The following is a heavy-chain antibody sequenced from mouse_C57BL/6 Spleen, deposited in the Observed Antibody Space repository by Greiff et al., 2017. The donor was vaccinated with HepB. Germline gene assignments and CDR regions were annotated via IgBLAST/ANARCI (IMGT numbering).Heavy chain of an antibody. CDR3: ANDYDSYYAMDY. CDR1: GYAFSSSW. Sequence: VQLQQSGPELVKPGASVKISCKASGYAFSSSWMNWVKQRPGKGLEWIGRIYPGDGDTNYNGKFKGKATLTADKSSSTAYMQLSSLTSEDSAVYFWANDYDSYYAMDYWGQGTSVTVSS. D-gene: IGHD2-4*01. CDR2: IYPGDGDT. V-gene: IGHV1-82*01. J-gene: IGHJ4*01.